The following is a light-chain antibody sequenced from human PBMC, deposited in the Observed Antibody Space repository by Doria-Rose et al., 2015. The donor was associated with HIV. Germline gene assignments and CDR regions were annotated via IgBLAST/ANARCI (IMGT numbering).Light chain of an antibody. J-gene: IGKJ1*01. V-gene: IGKV1-39*01. CDR1: QTVSTY. CDR2: AAS. CDR3: QQTYSSPPWT. Sequence: DIQVTQSPPSLSASIGDRVTITCRASQTVSTYLNWFQQEPGKAPKLLIYAASRLQSGVPSRFSGSGSGTDFTLTISGLQPGDFATYYCQQTYSSPPWTVGQGTKVE.